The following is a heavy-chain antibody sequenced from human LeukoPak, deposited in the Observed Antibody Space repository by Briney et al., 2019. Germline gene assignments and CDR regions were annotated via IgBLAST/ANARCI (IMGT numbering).Heavy chain of an antibody. D-gene: IGHD1-26*01. J-gene: IGHJ4*02. Sequence: GGSLRLSCAASGFTFSSYEMNWVRQAPGKGLEWLSYISSSSSTIYYADSVKGRFTISRDDAKNSLYLQMNSLRDEDTAVYYCAREAPGAHNHFDYWGQGTLVTVSS. CDR3: AREAPGAHNHFDY. CDR1: GFTFSSYE. CDR2: ISSSSSTI. V-gene: IGHV3-48*03.